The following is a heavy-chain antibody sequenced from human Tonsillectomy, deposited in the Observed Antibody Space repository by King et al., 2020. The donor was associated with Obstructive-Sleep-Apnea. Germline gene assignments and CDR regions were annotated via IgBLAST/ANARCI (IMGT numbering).Heavy chain of an antibody. CDR2: IYYSGST. J-gene: IGHJ4*02. D-gene: IGHD3-10*01. Sequence: QLQESGPGLVKPSETLSLTCTVSGGSIGSINYYWGWIRQPPGKGLQWIGSIYYSGSTYYNPSLRRRVTISVDTSKNQFSLRLSSVTAADTAVYYCARDNMVRGIVIPPGYWGQGTLVTVSS. CDR3: ARDNMVRGIVIPPGY. V-gene: IGHV4-39*07. CDR1: GGSIGSINYY.